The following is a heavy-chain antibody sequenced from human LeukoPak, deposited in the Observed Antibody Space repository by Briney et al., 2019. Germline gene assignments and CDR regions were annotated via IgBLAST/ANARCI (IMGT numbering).Heavy chain of an antibody. CDR3: ARKDGLGINYYYGMDV. CDR1: GGTFSSYA. D-gene: IGHD7-27*01. Sequence: EASVKVSCKASGGTFSSYAISWVRQAPGQGLEWMGRIIPILGIANYAQKFQGRVTITADKSTSTAYMELSSLRSEDTAVYYCARKDGLGINYYYGMDVWGQGTTVTVSS. J-gene: IGHJ6*02. V-gene: IGHV1-69*04. CDR2: IIPILGIA.